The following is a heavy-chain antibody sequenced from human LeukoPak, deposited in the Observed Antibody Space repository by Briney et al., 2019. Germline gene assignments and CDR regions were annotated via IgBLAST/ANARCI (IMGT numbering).Heavy chain of an antibody. CDR1: GGSISSSSYY. V-gene: IGHV4-39*01. J-gene: IGHJ4*02. CDR3: ARLAGEDSSSWFRFSDY. CDR2: IYYSGST. D-gene: IGHD6-13*01. Sequence: PSETLSLTCTVSGGSISSSSYYWGWIRQPPGKGLEWIGSIYYSGSTYYNPSLKSRVTISVDTSKNQFSLKLSSVTAADTAVYYCARLAGEDSSSWFRFSDYWGQGTLVTVSS.